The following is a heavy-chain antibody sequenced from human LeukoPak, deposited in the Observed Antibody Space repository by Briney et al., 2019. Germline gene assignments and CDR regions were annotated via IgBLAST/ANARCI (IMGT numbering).Heavy chain of an antibody. D-gene: IGHD3-10*01. CDR3: ARDGDNAFDF. V-gene: IGHV1-46*01. Sequence: ASVKVSCKASGYTFTDYYIHWVRQAPGQGPEWMGIIDRSSGSTTYAQKFQGRVTMTRDTSASTVYMELNSLRSEDTAMYYCARDGDNAFDFWGQGTLVTVSS. CDR1: GYTFTDYY. J-gene: IGHJ4*02. CDR2: IDRSSGST.